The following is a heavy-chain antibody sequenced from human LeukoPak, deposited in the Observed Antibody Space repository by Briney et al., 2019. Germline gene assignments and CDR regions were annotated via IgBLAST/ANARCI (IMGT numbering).Heavy chain of an antibody. CDR2: IYYSGST. J-gene: IGHJ4*02. D-gene: IGHD2-2*01. Sequence: SETLSLTCTVSGGSISSYYWSWIRQPPGKGLEWIGYIYYSGSTNYNPSLKSRVTISVDTSKNQFSLKLSSVTAADTAVYYCARALGYCSSTSCLEYYFDYWGQGTLVTVSS. V-gene: IGHV4-59*08. CDR3: ARALGYCSSTSCLEYYFDY. CDR1: GGSISSYY.